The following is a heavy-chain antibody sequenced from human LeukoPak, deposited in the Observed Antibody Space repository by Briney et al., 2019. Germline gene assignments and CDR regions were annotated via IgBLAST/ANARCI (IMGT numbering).Heavy chain of an antibody. V-gene: IGHV3-7*01. D-gene: IGHD2/OR15-2a*01. CDR1: GFTFSSYW. CDR2: IKQDGSEK. CDR3: ARDLSGALYFDY. J-gene: IGHJ4*02. Sequence: GGPLRLSCAASGFTFSSYWMSLVRQAPGKGLEWVANIKQDGSEKYYVDSVKGRFTISRDNAKNSLYLQMNSLRAEDTAVYYCARDLSGALYFDYWGQGTLVTVSS.